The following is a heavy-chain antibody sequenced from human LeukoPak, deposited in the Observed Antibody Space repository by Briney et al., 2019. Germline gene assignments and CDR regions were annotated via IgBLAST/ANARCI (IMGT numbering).Heavy chain of an antibody. CDR3: AKLLSARGYTYGYTVY. Sequence: ASVKVSCKASGYPFNNYYMHWVRQAPGQGLEWMGWINPKSGGTNYAQKFQGRVTMTTDTASTTAYMELSRLRSDDTAIYYCAKLLSARGYTYGYTVYWGQGTLVTVSS. D-gene: IGHD5-18*01. CDR2: INPKSGGT. J-gene: IGHJ4*02. CDR1: GYPFNNYY. V-gene: IGHV1-2*02.